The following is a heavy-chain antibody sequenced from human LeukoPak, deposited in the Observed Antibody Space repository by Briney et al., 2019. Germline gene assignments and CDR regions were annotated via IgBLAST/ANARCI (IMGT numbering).Heavy chain of an antibody. CDR3: ARGRDSSGWELHYYFDY. CDR1: GYTFTDYA. D-gene: IGHD6-19*01. Sequence: ASVKVSCKGSGYTFTDYALHWVRQAPGQSLEGVGWVSTGNGNTRYSQKFQDRFTIARDTSASTVYMQLSSVRSEDTAVYYCARGRDSSGWELHYYFDYWGQGTLVTVSS. J-gene: IGHJ4*02. V-gene: IGHV1-3*04. CDR2: VSTGNGNT.